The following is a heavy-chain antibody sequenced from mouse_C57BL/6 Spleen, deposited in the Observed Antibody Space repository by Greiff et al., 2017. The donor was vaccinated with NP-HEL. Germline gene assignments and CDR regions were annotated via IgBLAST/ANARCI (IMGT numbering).Heavy chain of an antibody. CDR2: IYPRSGNT. V-gene: IGHV1-81*01. CDR3: ARSGSGGLLAMDY. J-gene: IGHJ4*01. Sequence: VQLQQSGAELARPGASVKLSCKASGYTFTSYGISWVKQRTGQGLEWIGEIYPRSGNTYYNEKFKGKATLTADKSSSTAYMELRSLTSEDSAVYFCARSGSGGLLAMDYWGQGTSVTGSS. CDR1: GYTFTSYG. D-gene: IGHD1-1*02.